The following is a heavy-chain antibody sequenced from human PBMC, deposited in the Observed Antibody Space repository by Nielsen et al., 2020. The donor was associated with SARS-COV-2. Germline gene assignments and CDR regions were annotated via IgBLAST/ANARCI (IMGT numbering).Heavy chain of an antibody. V-gene: IGHV1-46*01. J-gene: IGHJ6*02. CDR3: ATTPQRGSDGIRTTIYYYYGMDV. CDR2: INPSGGST. D-gene: IGHD1-7*01. Sequence: VRQAPGQGLEWMGIINPSGGSTSYAQKFQGRVTMTEDTSTDTAYMELSSLRSEDTAVYYCATTPQRGSDGIRTTIYYYYGMDVWGQGTTVTVSS.